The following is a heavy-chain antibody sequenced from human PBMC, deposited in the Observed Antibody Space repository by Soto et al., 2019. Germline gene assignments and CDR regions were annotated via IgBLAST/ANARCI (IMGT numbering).Heavy chain of an antibody. CDR2: ISGTGGST. J-gene: IGHJ4*02. D-gene: IGHD2-21*02. CDR3: AKDDCFDY. CDR1: GFSFSSYA. V-gene: IGHV3-23*01. Sequence: AGSLRLSCAASGFSFSSYAMSWVRQTPGKGLGWVSAISGTGGSTYYADSVQGRFTISRDNSENTLYLRMNSLRAEDTAVYYCAKDDCFDYWGQGTLVTVSS.